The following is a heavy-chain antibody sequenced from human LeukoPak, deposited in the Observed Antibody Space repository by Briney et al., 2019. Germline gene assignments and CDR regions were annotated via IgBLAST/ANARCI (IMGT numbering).Heavy chain of an antibody. CDR1: GFTFDDYA. Sequence: PGGSLRLSCAASGFTFDDYAMHWVRQAPGKGLEWVSGISWNSGSIGYADSVKGRFTISRDNAENSLYLQMNSLRAEDTALYYCAKAQMGYSSEFWYFDLWGRGTLVTVSS. D-gene: IGHD6-25*01. CDR3: AKAQMGYSSEFWYFDL. CDR2: ISWNSGSI. J-gene: IGHJ2*01. V-gene: IGHV3-9*01.